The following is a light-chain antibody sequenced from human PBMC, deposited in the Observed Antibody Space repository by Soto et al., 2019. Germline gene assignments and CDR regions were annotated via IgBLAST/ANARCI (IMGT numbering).Light chain of an antibody. Sequence: DIQMTQSPSTLSASVGDRVTITCRASQRISYCLAWYQQKPGEAPKLLIYDASGLESGVPSRFSGSGYGTEFTLTISSLQPDDFATYYCQQYYSFRLTFGGGTQVEIK. V-gene: IGKV1-5*01. CDR2: DAS. CDR3: QQYYSFRLT. J-gene: IGKJ4*01. CDR1: QRISYC.